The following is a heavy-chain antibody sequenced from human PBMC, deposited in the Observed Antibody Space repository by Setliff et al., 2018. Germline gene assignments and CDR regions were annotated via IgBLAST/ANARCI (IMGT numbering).Heavy chain of an antibody. CDR1: GFRFTSFG. D-gene: IGHD2-2*01. Sequence: ASVKVSCKPSGFRFTSFGFSWVRQAPGQGLEWMGWINTDTGNPTSAQGFTGRFVFSLDTSVSTAYLQISSLKAEDTAIYYCARSSISCYYACNYNYMDVWGKGTTVTVSS. J-gene: IGHJ6*03. CDR2: INTDTGNP. CDR3: ARSSISCYYACNYNYMDV. V-gene: IGHV7-4-1*02.